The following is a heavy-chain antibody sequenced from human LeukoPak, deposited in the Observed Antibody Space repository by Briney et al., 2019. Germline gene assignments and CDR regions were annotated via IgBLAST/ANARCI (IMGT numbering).Heavy chain of an antibody. D-gene: IGHD1-26*01. CDR2: IFPHDSDI. J-gene: IGHJ5*02. CDR1: GYSFVDYW. Sequence: GESLKISCKGSGYSFVDYWIGWVRQMPGKGPEWMGIIFPHDSDIKYSPSFQGQVTFSADKSISTAYLQWSSLKASDTAMYYCARRVSTNNWFDPWGQGTLVTVSS. V-gene: IGHV5-51*01. CDR3: ARRVSTNNWFDP.